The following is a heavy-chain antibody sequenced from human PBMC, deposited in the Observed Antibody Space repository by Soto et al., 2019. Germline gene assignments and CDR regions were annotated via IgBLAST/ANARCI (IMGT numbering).Heavy chain of an antibody. V-gene: IGHV3-64*01. CDR1: GFTFSSYA. CDR3: ARXXXVRFLEWLLPFDY. Sequence: EVQLVESGGGLVQPGGSLRLSCAASGFTFSSYAMHWVRQAPGKGLEYVSAISSNGGSTYYANSVKGRFTISRDNSKNTLYLQMGSLRAEDMAVYYXARXXXVRFLEWLLPFDYWGQGTLVTVSS. J-gene: IGHJ4*02. CDR2: ISSNGGST. D-gene: IGHD3-3*01.